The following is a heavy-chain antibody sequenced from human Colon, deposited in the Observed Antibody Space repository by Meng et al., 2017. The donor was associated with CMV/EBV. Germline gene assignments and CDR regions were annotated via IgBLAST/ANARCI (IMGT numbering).Heavy chain of an antibody. CDR3: IRENWYYDY. J-gene: IGHJ4*02. D-gene: IGHD1-1*01. V-gene: IGHV1-2*02. CDR1: GYPFTPYY. Sequence: QVQRVQSGAGVTKPVASFKVSCKASGYPFTPYYIHWVRQAPGQGLEWVGCMLPKTGALDYAQKFRGRITLTTDTSITTAYMELSGLTSDDTAVYYCIRENWYYDYWGLGTLVTVSS. CDR2: MLPKTGAL.